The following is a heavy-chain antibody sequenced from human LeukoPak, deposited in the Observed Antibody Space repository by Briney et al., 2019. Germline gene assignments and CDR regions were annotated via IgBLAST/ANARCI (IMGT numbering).Heavy chain of an antibody. Sequence: GGSLRLSCAASGFIFNSHWMSWVRQGPGKGLEWVANIKQDGGEKYYVDSVKGRFTISRDNAKKSLYLQMNSLRAEDTAVYYCARDGGDAGIYFDYWGQGALVTVSS. CDR2: IKQDGGEK. D-gene: IGHD3-16*01. CDR3: ARDGGDAGIYFDY. CDR1: GFIFNSHW. J-gene: IGHJ4*02. V-gene: IGHV3-7*01.